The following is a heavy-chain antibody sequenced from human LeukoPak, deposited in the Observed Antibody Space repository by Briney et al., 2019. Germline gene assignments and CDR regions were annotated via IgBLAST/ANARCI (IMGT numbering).Heavy chain of an antibody. CDR2: ISTSSHYI. V-gene: IGHV3-21*01. Sequence: KSGGSLRLSCAASGFTFSIYTMNWVRQAPGKGLEWVSSISTSSHYIYYADSVKGRVTISRDNAKSSLYLQLVSLRAEDTAVYYCARDQCSTTTCPIDYWGQGTLVTVAS. CDR1: GFTFSIYT. D-gene: IGHD2-2*01. J-gene: IGHJ4*02. CDR3: ARDQCSTTTCPIDY.